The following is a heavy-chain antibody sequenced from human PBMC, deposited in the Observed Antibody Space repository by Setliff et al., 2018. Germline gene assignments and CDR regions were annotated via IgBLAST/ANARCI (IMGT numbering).Heavy chain of an antibody. J-gene: IGHJ4*02. D-gene: IGHD6-19*01. V-gene: IGHV4-34*10. CDR2: IDHGGTT. Sequence: ETLSLTCTVSGGTLTDYFWSWVRQPPGKRLEWIGDIDHGGTTKYDPSLGSRISMSPDTSKNQISLNLTSVTAADTAMYYCARDQFSSGWYGAPESYFDCWGQGILVTVSS. CDR3: ARDQFSSGWYGAPESYFDC. CDR1: GGTLTDYF.